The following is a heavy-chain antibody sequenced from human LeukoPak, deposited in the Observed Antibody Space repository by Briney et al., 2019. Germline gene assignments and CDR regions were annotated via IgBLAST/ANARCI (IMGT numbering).Heavy chain of an antibody. D-gene: IGHD6-19*01. Sequence: ASVKVFCNASGYTFTSYYMHWVRQAPGQGLEWMGIINPSCGSTSYAQKFQGRVTMTRDTSTSTVYMELSSLRSEDTAVYYCARDRDSSGWTNWFDPWGQGTLVTVSS. J-gene: IGHJ5*02. CDR3: ARDRDSSGWTNWFDP. V-gene: IGHV1-46*01. CDR2: INPSCGST. CDR1: GYTFTSYY.